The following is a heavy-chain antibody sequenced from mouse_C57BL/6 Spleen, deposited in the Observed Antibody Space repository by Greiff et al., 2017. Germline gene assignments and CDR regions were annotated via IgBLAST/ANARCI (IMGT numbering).Heavy chain of an antibody. D-gene: IGHD2-1*01. Sequence: VQLQQPGAELVRPGSSVKLSCKASGYTFTSYWMHWVKQRPIQGLEWIGNIDPSDSETHYNQKFKDKATLTVDKSSSTAYMQLSSLTSEDSAVYYCARGGSYYGIYFDYWGQGTTLTVSS. CDR1: GYTFTSYW. CDR2: IDPSDSET. J-gene: IGHJ2*01. V-gene: IGHV1-52*01. CDR3: ARGGSYYGIYFDY.